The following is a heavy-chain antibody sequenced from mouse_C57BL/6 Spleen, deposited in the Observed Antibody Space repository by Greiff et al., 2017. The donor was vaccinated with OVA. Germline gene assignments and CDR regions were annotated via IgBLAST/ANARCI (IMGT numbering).Heavy chain of an antibody. Sequence: EVQLKQSGAELVRPGASVKLSCTASGFNIKDYYMHWVKQRPEQGLEWIGRIDPEDGDTEYAPKFQGKATMTADPSSNTAYLQLSSLTSEDTAFYYCTSYDYDETRGFDYWGQGTTLTVSS. CDR1: GFNIKDYY. J-gene: IGHJ2*01. CDR3: TSYDYDETRGFDY. CDR2: IDPEDGDT. V-gene: IGHV14-1*01. D-gene: IGHD2-4*01.